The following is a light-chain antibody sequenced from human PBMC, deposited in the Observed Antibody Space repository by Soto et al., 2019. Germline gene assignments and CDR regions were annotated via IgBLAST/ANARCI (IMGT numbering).Light chain of an antibody. CDR3: MRYYAAALV. V-gene: IGLV7-43*01. CDR2: STS. Sequence: QAVVTQEPSLTVSPGGTVTLTCASSTGAVTSGYYPNWFQQKPGQAPRALIYSTSNKQSWTPARFSGSLLGGKAALTLSGVQPEDEAGYSCMRYYAAALVLRGGTKVTVL. CDR1: TGAVTSGYY. J-gene: IGLJ3*02.